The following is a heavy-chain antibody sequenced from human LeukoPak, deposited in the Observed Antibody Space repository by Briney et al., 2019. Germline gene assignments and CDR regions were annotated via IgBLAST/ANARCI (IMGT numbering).Heavy chain of an antibody. CDR1: GYTFTRYA. V-gene: IGHV1-3*01. CDR2: INAGNGNT. CDR3: ARDYYDSSGYYYYFDY. D-gene: IGHD3-22*01. J-gene: IGHJ4*02. Sequence: EASVKVSCKASGYTFTRYAMHWVRQAPGQRLEWMGWINAGNGNTKYSQKFQGRVTITRDTSASTVYMEASSLRSEDTAVYHCARDYYDSSGYYYYFDYWGQGTLVAVSS.